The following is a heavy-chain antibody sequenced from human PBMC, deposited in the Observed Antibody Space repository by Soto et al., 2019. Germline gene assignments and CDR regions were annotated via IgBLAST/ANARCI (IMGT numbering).Heavy chain of an antibody. CDR1: GYSFTSYW. V-gene: IGHV5-10-1*01. Sequence: GESLKLSCKGSGYSFTSYWISWVRQMPGKGLEWRGRIDPSDSYTNYSPSFQGHVTISADKSISTAYPQWSSLKASDTAMYYCARSKQLALYYGMDVWGQGTTVTVSS. CDR2: IDPSDSYT. D-gene: IGHD6-6*01. CDR3: ARSKQLALYYGMDV. J-gene: IGHJ6*02.